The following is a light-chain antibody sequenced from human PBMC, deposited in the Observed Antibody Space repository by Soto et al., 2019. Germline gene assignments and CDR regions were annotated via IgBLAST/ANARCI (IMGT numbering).Light chain of an antibody. Sequence: QAVLTQDPSLTGSPGGTVTLTCGSSTGDVTSGHYPSWFQQKPGQAPRTLVHETTNKDSWTPARFSGSLLGGKAALTVSGAQAEDEADYSCLLSYSSARVFGGGTKLTVL. V-gene: IGLV7-46*01. J-gene: IGLJ3*02. CDR2: ETT. CDR3: LLSYSSARV. CDR1: TGDVTSGHY.